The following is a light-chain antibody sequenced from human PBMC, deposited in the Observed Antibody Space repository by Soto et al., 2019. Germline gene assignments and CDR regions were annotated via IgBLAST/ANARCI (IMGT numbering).Light chain of an antibody. CDR3: AAWDDSLNGRV. Sequence: QSVRAQPPSVSEAPRQRVTISCSGSSSNIGNNAVNWYQQLPGKAPKLLIYYDDLLPSGVSDRFSGSKSGTSASLAISGLQFEDEADYYCAAWDDSLNGRVFGGGTKLTVL. V-gene: IGLV1-36*01. J-gene: IGLJ3*02. CDR1: SSNIGNNA. CDR2: YDD.